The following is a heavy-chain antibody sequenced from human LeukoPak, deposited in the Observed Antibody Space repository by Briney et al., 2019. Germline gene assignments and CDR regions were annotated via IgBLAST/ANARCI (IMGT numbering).Heavy chain of an antibody. Sequence: SETLSLTCTVSGGSISSYYWSWIRQPPGKGLEWIGYIYYNGNTNYNPSLKSRVTISVDTSKNQFSLNLSSVTAADTAMYYCTRQGSYFNYWGQGTLVTVSS. CDR1: GGSISSYY. D-gene: IGHD3-10*01. J-gene: IGHJ4*02. CDR2: IYYNGNT. V-gene: IGHV4-59*08. CDR3: TRQGSYFNY.